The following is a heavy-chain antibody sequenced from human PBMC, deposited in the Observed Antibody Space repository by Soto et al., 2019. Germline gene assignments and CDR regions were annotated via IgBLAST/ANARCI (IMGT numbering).Heavy chain of an antibody. CDR1: GYTFTSYV. CDR3: ARDQCSGGVRYRGNFDF. V-gene: IGHV1-3*01. D-gene: IGHD2-15*01. CDR2: INPGNGNT. Sequence: ASVKVSCKTSGYTFTSYVMQWVRQAPGQRLEWMGWINPGNGNTKYSQKFQGRVTISRDTSASTADMEVSGLQSEDTAVYFCARDQCSGGVRYRGNFDFWAQGILVNVSS. J-gene: IGHJ4*02.